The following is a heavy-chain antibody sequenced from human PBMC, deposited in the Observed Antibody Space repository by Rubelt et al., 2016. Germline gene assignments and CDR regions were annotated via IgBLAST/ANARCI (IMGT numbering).Heavy chain of an antibody. CDR1: GFTFSSFV. CDR2: ISPDSREI. J-gene: IGHJ4*02. D-gene: IGHD5-24*01. V-gene: IGHV3-21*06. Sequence: EVQLVESGGGLVQPGVSLRLSCAASGFTFSSFVMIWVRQAPGKGLEWVSMISPDSREIHYKDAVKGRFTISRDNAENLLYLHMNNLRAEDTAVYFCARDHSMATLHSGFDYWGQGTLVTVSS. CDR3: ARDHSMATLHSGFDY.